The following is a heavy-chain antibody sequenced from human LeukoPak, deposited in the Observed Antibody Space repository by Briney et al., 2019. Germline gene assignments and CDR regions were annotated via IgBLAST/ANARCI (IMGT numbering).Heavy chain of an antibody. CDR3: ARGEMVYALWYFDY. J-gene: IGHJ4*02. D-gene: IGHD2-8*01. V-gene: IGHV3-30-3*01. Sequence: GGSLRLSCAASGFTFSSYAMSWVRQAPGKGLEWVAVISYDGSNKYYADSVKGRFTISRDNSKNTLYLQMNSLRAEDTAVYYCARGEMVYALWYFDYWGQGTLVTVSS. CDR2: ISYDGSNK. CDR1: GFTFSSYA.